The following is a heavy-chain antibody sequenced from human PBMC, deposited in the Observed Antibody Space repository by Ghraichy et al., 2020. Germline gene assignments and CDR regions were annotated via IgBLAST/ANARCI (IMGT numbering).Heavy chain of an antibody. V-gene: IGHV2-5*02. D-gene: IGHD3-10*01. CDR2: IYWDDDK. CDR1: GFSLSTSGVG. CDR3: AHSGELTMVQGVIGAFDI. Sequence: SGPTLVKPTQTLTLTCTFSGFSLSTSGVGVGWIRQPPGKALEWLALIYWDDDKRYSPSLKSRLTITKDTSKNQVVLTMTNMDPVDTATYYCAHSGELTMVQGVIGAFDIWGQGTMVTVSS. J-gene: IGHJ3*02.